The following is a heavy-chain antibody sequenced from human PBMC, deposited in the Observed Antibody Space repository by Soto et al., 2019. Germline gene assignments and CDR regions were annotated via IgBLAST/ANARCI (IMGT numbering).Heavy chain of an antibody. D-gene: IGHD2-2*01. CDR3: ARYCSSTSCYDPVYYYYGMDV. J-gene: IGHJ6*02. V-gene: IGHV1-3*01. CDR1: GYTFTSYA. Sequence: ASVKVSCKASGYTFTSYAMHWVRQAPGQRLEWMGWINAGNGNTKYSQKFQGRVTITRDTSASTAYMELSSLRSEGTAVYYCARYCSSTSCYDPVYYYYGMDVWGQGTTVTVSS. CDR2: INAGNGNT.